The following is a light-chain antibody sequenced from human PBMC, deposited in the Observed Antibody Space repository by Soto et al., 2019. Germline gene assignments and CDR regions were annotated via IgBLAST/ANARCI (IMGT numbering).Light chain of an antibody. CDR3: QQSYKTPRM. V-gene: IGKV1-39*01. Sequence: DIQMTQSPSSLSASVGDRVTITCRASQSISNYLNWYQQKPGKAPKLLIYGASSLQSGVPSRFSGSGSGTEFTLTISSLQPEDAETYYCQQSYKTPRMFGQGTKVEIK. CDR2: GAS. CDR1: QSISNY. J-gene: IGKJ1*01.